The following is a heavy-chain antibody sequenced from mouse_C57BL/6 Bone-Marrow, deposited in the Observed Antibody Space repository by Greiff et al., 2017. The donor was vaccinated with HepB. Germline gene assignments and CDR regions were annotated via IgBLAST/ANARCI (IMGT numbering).Heavy chain of an antibody. Sequence: QVQLKESGPELVKPGASVKLSCKASGYTFTSYDINWVKQRPGQGLEWIGWIYPRDGSTKYNEKFKGKATLTVDTSSSTAYMELHSLTSEDSAVYFCARRKTHYGSSYFDVWGTGTTVTVAS. CDR1: GYTFTSYD. CDR2: IYPRDGST. D-gene: IGHD1-1*01. V-gene: IGHV1-85*01. CDR3: ARRKTHYGSSYFDV. J-gene: IGHJ1*03.